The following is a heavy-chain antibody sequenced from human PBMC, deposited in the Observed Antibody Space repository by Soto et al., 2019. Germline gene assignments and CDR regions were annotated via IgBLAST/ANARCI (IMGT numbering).Heavy chain of an antibody. J-gene: IGHJ4*02. Sequence: GGSLRLSCAASGFTFSSYGMHWVRQAPGKGLEWVAVISYDGSNKYYADSVKGRFTISRDNSKDTLYLQMNSLRAEDTAVYYCAKDGGSGWFFDYWGQGTLVTVSS. V-gene: IGHV3-30*18. CDR1: GFTFSSYG. CDR2: ISYDGSNK. D-gene: IGHD6-19*01. CDR3: AKDGGSGWFFDY.